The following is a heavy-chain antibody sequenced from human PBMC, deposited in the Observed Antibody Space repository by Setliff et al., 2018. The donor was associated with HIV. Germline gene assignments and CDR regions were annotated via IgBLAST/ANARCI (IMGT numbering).Heavy chain of an antibody. J-gene: IGHJ4*02. CDR2: INPNSGDT. CDR3: ARTLPQYTNLFDY. V-gene: IGHV1-2*02. D-gene: IGHD5-18*01. Sequence: ASVKVSCKASRYTFSNYDVNWVRQATGQGLEWMGWINPNSGDTNYAQKFQGRVTMTRDTSISTAYMELSRLRSDDTAVYYCARTLPQYTNLFDYWGQGTLVTVSS. CDR1: RYTFSNYD.